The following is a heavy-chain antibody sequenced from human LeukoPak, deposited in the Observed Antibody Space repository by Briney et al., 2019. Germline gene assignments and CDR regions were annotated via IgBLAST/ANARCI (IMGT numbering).Heavy chain of an antibody. CDR1: GYTFTTYG. J-gene: IGHJ4*02. Sequence: ASVKVSCKASGYTFTTYGISWVRQAPGQGLEWMGWISAYNGHTKYAQKSQGRVTLTTDTSTSTAYMELRSLRSDDTAVYYCARGSPPRRNYDSSGYYSYYFDYWGQGTLVTVSS. D-gene: IGHD3-22*01. CDR2: ISAYNGHT. V-gene: IGHV1-18*01. CDR3: ARGSPPRRNYDSSGYYSYYFDY.